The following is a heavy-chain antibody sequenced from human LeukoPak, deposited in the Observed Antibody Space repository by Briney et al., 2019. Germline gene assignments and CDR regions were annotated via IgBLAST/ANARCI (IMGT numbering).Heavy chain of an antibody. CDR3: ARLKVGAVAGWFDP. D-gene: IGHD6-19*01. CDR2: IYYSGST. V-gene: IGHV4-59*08. Sequence: KASETLSLTCTVPGVSISSYYWSWIRQPPGKGLEWIGYIYYSGSTNYNPSLKSRVTISVDTSKNQFSLKLSSVTAADTAVYYCARLKVGAVAGWFDPWGQGTLVTVSS. CDR1: GVSISSYY. J-gene: IGHJ5*02.